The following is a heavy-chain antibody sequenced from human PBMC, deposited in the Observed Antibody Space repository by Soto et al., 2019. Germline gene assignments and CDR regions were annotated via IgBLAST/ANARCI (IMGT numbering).Heavy chain of an antibody. D-gene: IGHD3-22*01. CDR1: GGSISSYY. CDR2: IYYSGST. CDR3: ARESAYYYDSSCYLALEAFDI. J-gene: IGHJ3*02. V-gene: IGHV4-59*01. Sequence: SETLSLTCTVSGGSISSYYWSWIRQPPGKGLEWNGYIYYSGSTNYNPSLKSRVTISVDTSKNQFSLKLSSVTAADTAVYYCARESAYYYDSSCYLALEAFDIWGQGTTVTVSS.